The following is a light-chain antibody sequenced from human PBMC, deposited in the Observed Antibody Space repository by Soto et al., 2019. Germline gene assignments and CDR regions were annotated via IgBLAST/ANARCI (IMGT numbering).Light chain of an antibody. CDR1: QSVGGSY. Sequence: EIVLTQSPGTLSLSPGERATLSCRASQSVGGSYLAWFQQKPGQAPRLLIYVASTRATGVPDRFSGSGSATDFSLTINRLEPEDFAVYYCQHYGSSPWTLGQGTKVEIK. V-gene: IGKV3-20*01. CDR2: VAS. CDR3: QHYGSSPWT. J-gene: IGKJ1*01.